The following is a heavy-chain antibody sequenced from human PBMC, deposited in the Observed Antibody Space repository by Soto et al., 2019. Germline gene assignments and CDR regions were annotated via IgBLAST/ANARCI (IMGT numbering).Heavy chain of an antibody. J-gene: IGHJ4*02. CDR3: ANAQGAYNWSYYY. D-gene: IGHD1-7*01. V-gene: IGHV3-23*01. Sequence: GGSLRLSCAASGFTFSSYAMSWVRQAPGKGLEWVSAISGSGGSTYYADSVKGRFTISRDNSKNTLYLQMNSLRAEDTAVYYCANAQGAYNWSYYYWGQGTLVTVSS. CDR1: GFTFSSYA. CDR2: ISGSGGST.